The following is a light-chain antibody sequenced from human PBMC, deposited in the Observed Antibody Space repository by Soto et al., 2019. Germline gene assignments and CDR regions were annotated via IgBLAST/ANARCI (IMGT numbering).Light chain of an antibody. CDR1: QSISSW. J-gene: IGKJ1*01. CDR2: KAS. V-gene: IGKV1-5*03. CDR3: QQYNSYRRT. Sequence: DIQMTQSPSTLSASVGDRVTITCRASQSISSWLAWYQQKPGKAPKLLIYKASSLESGVPSRFSGSGSGTEFILTISSLQPDDFAPYYCQQYNSYRRTFGQGTKVEIK.